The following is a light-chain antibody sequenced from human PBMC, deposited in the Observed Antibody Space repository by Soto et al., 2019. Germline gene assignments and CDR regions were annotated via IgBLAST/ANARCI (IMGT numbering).Light chain of an antibody. CDR3: QQYDNLPYT. CDR2: DAS. Sequence: DIPMTQSPSSLSASVGDRVTITCQASQDISNYLNWYQQKPGKAPKLLIYDASNLETGVPSRFSGSGSGTDFTFTISRLQPEDIPTYYCQQYDNLPYTFGQGTKLEIK. V-gene: IGKV1-33*01. J-gene: IGKJ2*01. CDR1: QDISNY.